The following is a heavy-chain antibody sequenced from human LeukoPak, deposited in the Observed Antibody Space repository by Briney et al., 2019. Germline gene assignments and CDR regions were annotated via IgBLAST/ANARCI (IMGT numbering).Heavy chain of an antibody. CDR2: ISYDGSNK. V-gene: IGHV3-30-3*01. CDR3: ARDLGYYDFWSGFDY. D-gene: IGHD3-3*01. CDR1: GFTFSSYA. J-gene: IGHJ4*02. Sequence: GGSLRLSCAASGFTFSSYAMHWVRQAPGKGLEWVAVISYDGSNKYYADSVKGRFTISRDNSKNTLYLQMNSLRAEDTAVYYCARDLGYYDFWSGFDYWGQGTLVTVSS.